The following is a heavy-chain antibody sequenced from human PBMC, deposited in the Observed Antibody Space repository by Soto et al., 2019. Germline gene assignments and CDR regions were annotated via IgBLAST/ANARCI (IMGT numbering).Heavy chain of an antibody. J-gene: IGHJ6*02. CDR2: ISGSGGST. Sequence: LRLSCAASGFTFSSYAMSWVRQAPGKGLEWVSAISGSGGSTYYADSVKGRFTLSRDNPKNTLYLQMNSLRAEDTAVYYCAKDNDGYCSGGSCYPGGYYYYGMDVWGQGTTVTVSS. D-gene: IGHD2-15*01. CDR1: GFTFSSYA. V-gene: IGHV3-23*01. CDR3: AKDNDGYCSGGSCYPGGYYYYGMDV.